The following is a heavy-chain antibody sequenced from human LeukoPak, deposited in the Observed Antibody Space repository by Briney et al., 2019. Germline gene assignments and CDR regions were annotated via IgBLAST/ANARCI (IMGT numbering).Heavy chain of an antibody. V-gene: IGHV3-21*04. J-gene: IGHJ3*02. CDR3: AKGTVGATRAAFDI. Sequence: GGSLRLSCVASGFTFSSYSMNWVRQAPGKGLEWVSSISSSSSYIYYADSVKGRLTISRDNAKNSLYLQMNSLRAEDMALYYCAKGTVGATRAAFDIWGQGTMVTVSS. CDR1: GFTFSSYS. CDR2: ISSSSSYI. D-gene: IGHD1-26*01.